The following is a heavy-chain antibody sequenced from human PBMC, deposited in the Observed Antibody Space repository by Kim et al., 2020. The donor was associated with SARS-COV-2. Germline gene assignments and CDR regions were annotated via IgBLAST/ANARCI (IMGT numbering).Heavy chain of an antibody. CDR3: ARIVTMVRGVMGDFDY. D-gene: IGHD3-10*01. Sequence: SLKSRVTISVDTYMNQFSLKLSSVTAADTAVYYCARIVTMVRGVMGDFDYWRQGTLVTVSS. V-gene: IGHV4-39*01. J-gene: IGHJ4*02.